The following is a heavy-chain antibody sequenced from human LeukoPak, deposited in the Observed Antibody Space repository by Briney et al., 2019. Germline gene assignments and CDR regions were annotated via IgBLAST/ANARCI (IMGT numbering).Heavy chain of an antibody. J-gene: IGHJ5*02. CDR3: ARAIAVAGWYNWFDP. CDR2: IWYDGSKK. CDR1: GFTFSSYG. Sequence: GRSLRLSCAASGFTFSSYGMHWVRQAPGKGLEWVAVIWYDGSKKYYVDSVKGRFTISRDNSKNTLSLQMNSLRAEDTAVYYCARAIAVAGWYNWFDPWGQGTLVTVSS. V-gene: IGHV3-33*01. D-gene: IGHD6-19*01.